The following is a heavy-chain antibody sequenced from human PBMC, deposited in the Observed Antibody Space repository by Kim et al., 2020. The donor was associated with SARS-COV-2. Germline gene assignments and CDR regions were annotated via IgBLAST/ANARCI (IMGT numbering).Heavy chain of an antibody. Sequence: SETLSLTCIVSRDSISNYYWSWLRQSPGKGLEWIGFVYYSGATDYNPSLKSRVSISVDRSKNQFSLNLNSVSAADTAVYYCARQYCDGGSCWAVDSWGQGSLVTVPS. CDR1: RDSISNYY. CDR3: ARQYCDGGSCWAVDS. V-gene: IGHV4-59*08. D-gene: IGHD2-15*01. CDR2: VYYSGAT. J-gene: IGHJ4*02.